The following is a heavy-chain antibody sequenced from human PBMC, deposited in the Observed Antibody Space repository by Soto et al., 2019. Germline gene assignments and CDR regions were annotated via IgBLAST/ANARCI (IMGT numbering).Heavy chain of an antibody. V-gene: IGHV1-18*01. Sequence: GASVKASCKASGYTFTSYGISCVRQAPGQGLEWMGWISAYNGNTNYAQKLQGRVTMTTDTSTSTAYMELRSLRSDDTAVYYCARDFGANNTYYDFWSGYYGNYYYYGMDVWGQGTTVTVSS. D-gene: IGHD3-3*01. CDR2: ISAYNGNT. CDR1: GYTFTSYG. J-gene: IGHJ6*02. CDR3: ARDFGANNTYYDFWSGYYGNYYYYGMDV.